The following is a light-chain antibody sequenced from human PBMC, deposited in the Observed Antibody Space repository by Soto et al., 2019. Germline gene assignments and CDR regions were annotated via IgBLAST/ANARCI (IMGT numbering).Light chain of an antibody. CDR1: QDITNY. V-gene: IGKV1-33*01. Sequence: DIQMTQSPSSLSASVRDRVTITCQASQDITNYLNWYQQKPGKAPKLLIFDASNLEPGVPSRFSGSGAGTDFTFTIRSLQPEDIATYYCQQYDNLPFTFGTGTQVDIK. J-gene: IGKJ3*01. CDR2: DAS. CDR3: QQYDNLPFT.